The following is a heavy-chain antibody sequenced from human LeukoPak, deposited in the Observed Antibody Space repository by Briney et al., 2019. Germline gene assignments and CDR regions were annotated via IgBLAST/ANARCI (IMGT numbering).Heavy chain of an antibody. Sequence: PSETLSLTCTVSGGSISGYYWSWIRQPPGKGLEWIGYIYYSGSSNYNPSLKSRVTISVDTSKNQFSLKLSSVTAADTAMYYCASRERWGQGTLVTVSS. CDR3: ASRER. J-gene: IGHJ4*02. V-gene: IGHV4-59*12. CDR1: GGSISGYY. CDR2: IYYSGSS.